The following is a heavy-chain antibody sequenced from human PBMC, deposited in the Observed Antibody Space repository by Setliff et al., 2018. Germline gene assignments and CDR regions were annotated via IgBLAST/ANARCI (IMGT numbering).Heavy chain of an antibody. CDR3: ARVTIAVAGYFDF. CDR1: GYSFTNYD. Sequence: GASAKVSCKASGYSFTNYDINWVRQATGQGLEWMGWINPNSGNTDYAQKFQGRVTMTTNTSINTAYMELSSLRFEDTAVYYCARVTIAVAGYFDFWGQGTLVTVSS. V-gene: IGHV1-8*02. D-gene: IGHD6-19*01. J-gene: IGHJ4*02. CDR2: INPNSGNT.